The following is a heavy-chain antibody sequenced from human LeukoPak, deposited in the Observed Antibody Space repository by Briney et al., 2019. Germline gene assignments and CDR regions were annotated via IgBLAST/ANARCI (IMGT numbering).Heavy chain of an antibody. CDR3: ARVSRYYYDSSGYYINY. D-gene: IGHD3-22*01. J-gene: IGHJ4*02. CDR1: GGSISSSSYY. CDR2: IYYSGST. V-gene: IGHV4-39*07. Sequence: SETLSLTCTVSGGSISSSSYYWGWIRQPPGKGLEWIGSIYYSGSTYYNPSLKSRVTISVDTSKNQFSLKLSSVTAADTAVYYCARVSRYYYDSSGYYINYWDQGTLVTVSS.